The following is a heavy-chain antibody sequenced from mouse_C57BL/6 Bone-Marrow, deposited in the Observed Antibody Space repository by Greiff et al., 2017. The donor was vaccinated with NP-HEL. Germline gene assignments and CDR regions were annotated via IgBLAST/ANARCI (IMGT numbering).Heavy chain of an antibody. D-gene: IGHD1-1*01. CDR1: GYTFTSYN. Sequence: LQQSGAELVRPGASVKMSCKASGYTFTSYNMHWVKQTPRQGLEWIGAIYPGNGDTSYNQKFKGKATLTVDKSSSTAYMQLSSLTSEDSAVYFCARGPLYYYGSSYFDYWGQGTTLTVSS. V-gene: IGHV1-12*01. J-gene: IGHJ2*01. CDR2: IYPGNGDT. CDR3: ARGPLYYYGSSYFDY.